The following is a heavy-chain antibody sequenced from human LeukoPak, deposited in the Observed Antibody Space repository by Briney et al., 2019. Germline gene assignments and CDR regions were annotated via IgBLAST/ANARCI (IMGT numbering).Heavy chain of an antibody. CDR2: IKQDGSAK. V-gene: IGHV3-7*03. CDR3: ARRYFDS. CDR1: GFTFSTYT. J-gene: IGHJ4*02. Sequence: GGSLRLSCAASGFTFSTYTMHWVRQAPGKGLEWVANIKQDGSAKYYVDSVKGRFTISRDNAKNSLYLQMNSLRAEDTAVYYCARRYFDSWGQGTLVTVSS.